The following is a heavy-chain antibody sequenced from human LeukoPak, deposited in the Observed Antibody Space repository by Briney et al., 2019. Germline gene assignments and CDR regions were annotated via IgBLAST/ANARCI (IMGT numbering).Heavy chain of an antibody. CDR1: GFTLSSHD. J-gene: IGHJ2*01. CDR3: AREPDVYGSWYFDL. CDR2: INVAGNT. D-gene: IGHD2-8*01. Sequence: GGSLRLSCAAPGFTLSSHDVHWVRQVPGKGLEWISAINVAGNTYYSDSVKGRFSVSRDNAKNSVHLQMTSLRAGDMAVYHCAREPDVYGSWYFDLWGRGTQVTVSS. V-gene: IGHV3-13*01.